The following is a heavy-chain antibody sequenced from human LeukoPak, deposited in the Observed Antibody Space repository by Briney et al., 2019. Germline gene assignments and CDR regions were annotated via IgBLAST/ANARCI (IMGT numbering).Heavy chain of an antibody. CDR2: ISSSGTTI. CDR3: ARDSGYQLLSGYFYYMDV. D-gene: IGHD2-2*01. J-gene: IGHJ6*03. V-gene: IGHV3-11*04. Sequence: GGSLRLSCAASGFTFGDYYMSWIRQAPGKGLEWFSYISSSGTTIYYADSVKGRFTISRDNAKNSLYLQMSSLRAEDTAVYYCARDSGYQLLSGYFYYMDVWGKGTTVTVSS. CDR1: GFTFGDYY.